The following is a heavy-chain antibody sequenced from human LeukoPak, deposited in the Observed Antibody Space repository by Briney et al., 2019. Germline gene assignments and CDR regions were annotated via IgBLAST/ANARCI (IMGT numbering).Heavy chain of an antibody. D-gene: IGHD6-19*01. Sequence: ASVKVSCKASGYTFTCYYMHWVRRAPGQGLEWMGRINPNSGGTNYAQKFQGRVTMTRDTSISTAYMELSRLRSDDTAVYYCARESGYSSGWLDYWGQGTLVTVSS. V-gene: IGHV1-2*06. J-gene: IGHJ4*02. CDR3: ARESGYSSGWLDY. CDR2: INPNSGGT. CDR1: GYTFTCYY.